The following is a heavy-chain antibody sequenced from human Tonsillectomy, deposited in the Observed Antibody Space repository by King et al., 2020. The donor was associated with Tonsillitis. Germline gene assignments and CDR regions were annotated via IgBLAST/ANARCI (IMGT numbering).Heavy chain of an antibody. CDR3: ARGSSGYYYG. CDR1: VGSISSYY. D-gene: IGHD3-22*01. V-gene: IGHV4-59*01. Sequence: VQLQESGPGLVKPSETLSLTCTVSVGSISSYYWSWVRQPPGKGLEWIGSIYYSGNTNYTTSLKSRVTISVDSSKNQFSLKLSSVTAADTALYYCARGSSGYYYGWGQGTLVTVSS. J-gene: IGHJ4*02. CDR2: IYYSGNT.